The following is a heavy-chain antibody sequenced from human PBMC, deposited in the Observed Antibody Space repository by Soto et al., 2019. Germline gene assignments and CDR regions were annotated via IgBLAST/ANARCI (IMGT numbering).Heavy chain of an antibody. CDR3: ARVHMVRGVIEKDY. V-gene: IGHV4-31*03. CDR2: IYYSGST. D-gene: IGHD3-10*01. CDR1: GGSISSGGYY. Sequence: QVQLQESGPGLVKPSQTLSLTCTVSGGSISSGGYYWSWIRQHPGKGLEWIGYIYYSGSTYYNPSLKRRVTISVDTSKNQFALKLSSVTAADTAVYYCARVHMVRGVIEKDYWGQGTLVTVSS. J-gene: IGHJ4*02.